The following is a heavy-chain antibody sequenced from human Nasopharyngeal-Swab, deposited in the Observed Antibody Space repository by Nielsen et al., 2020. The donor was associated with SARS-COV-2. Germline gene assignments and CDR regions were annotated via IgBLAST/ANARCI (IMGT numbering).Heavy chain of an antibody. D-gene: IGHD3-3*01. V-gene: IGHV4-59*08. CDR3: ARHVSTTIFGVVIISYFDY. Sequence: SETLSLTCTVSGGSISSYYWSWIRQPPGKRLEWIGYIYYSGSTNYNPSLKSRVTISVDTSKNQFSLKLSSVTAADTAVYYCARHVSTTIFGVVIISYFDYRGQGTLVTVSS. CDR1: GGSISSYY. J-gene: IGHJ4*02. CDR2: IYYSGST.